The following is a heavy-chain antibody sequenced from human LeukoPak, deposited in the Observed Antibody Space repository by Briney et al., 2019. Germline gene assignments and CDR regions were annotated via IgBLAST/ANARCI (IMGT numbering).Heavy chain of an antibody. J-gene: IGHJ4*02. Sequence: PGGSLRLSCAASGFIFDDYAMHWVRQAPGKGLEWVSGIGWLSGKISGSTDYADSVKGRFTISRDNGKNSLYLQMNSLRVEDTAVYYCAKDLAAAGSRGFDSWGQGTLVTVSS. D-gene: IGHD6-13*01. CDR1: GFIFDDYA. CDR2: IGWLSGKISGST. CDR3: AKDLAAAGSRGFDS. V-gene: IGHV3-9*01.